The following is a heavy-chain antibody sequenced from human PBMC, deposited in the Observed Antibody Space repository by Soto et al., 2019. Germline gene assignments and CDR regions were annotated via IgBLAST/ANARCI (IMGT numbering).Heavy chain of an antibody. D-gene: IGHD3-10*01. CDR2: INHSGAT. CDR1: GGSVSGASYY. V-gene: IGHV4-61*01. CDR3: ARGLDFYGSGSPDLNGY. Sequence: SETLSLTCTVSGGSVSGASYYWSWIRQPPGKGLEWIGNINHSGATNYNPSVKTRVTISVDTSKKQFSLKLRSVTSADTAVYYCARGLDFYGSGSPDLNGYWGQGTLVTVSS. J-gene: IGHJ4*02.